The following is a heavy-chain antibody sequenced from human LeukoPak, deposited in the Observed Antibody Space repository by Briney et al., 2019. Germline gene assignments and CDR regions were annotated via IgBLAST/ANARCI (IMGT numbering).Heavy chain of an antibody. CDR3: AREVIGDILTGYYPGYYFDY. D-gene: IGHD3-9*01. CDR2: IYHTGST. V-gene: IGHV4-38-2*02. Sequence: SETLSLTCNVSGSSIISGYYWGWIRQPPGKGLEWIANIYHTGSTYYNPSLKSRVIISVDTSKNQFSLKLTYVTAADTAVYYCAREVIGDILTGYYPGYYFDYWGQGTLVTVSS. J-gene: IGHJ4*02. CDR1: GSSIISGYY.